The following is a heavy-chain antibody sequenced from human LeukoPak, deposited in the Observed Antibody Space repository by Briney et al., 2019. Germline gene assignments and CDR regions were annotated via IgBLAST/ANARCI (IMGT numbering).Heavy chain of an antibody. Sequence: ASVKVSCKASGYTFTAYYMHWVRQAPGQGLEWMGWINPHSGATNYAQKLQGRDTMTRDTSISTAYMELSRLKSDDTAMYYCARVGFANSFDSWGQGTLVTVSS. CDR3: ARVGFANSFDS. CDR1: GYTFTAYY. V-gene: IGHV1-2*02. CDR2: INPHSGAT. J-gene: IGHJ4*02. D-gene: IGHD2/OR15-2a*01.